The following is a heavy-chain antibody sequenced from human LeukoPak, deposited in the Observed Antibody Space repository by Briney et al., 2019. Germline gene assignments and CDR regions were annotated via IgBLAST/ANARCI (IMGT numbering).Heavy chain of an antibody. CDR1: GGSFSGYY. CDR3: ARHLRRPDQIDAFDI. CDR2: INHSGST. J-gene: IGHJ3*02. D-gene: IGHD3-3*02. V-gene: IGHV4-34*01. Sequence: SETLSLTCAVYGGSFSGYYWSWIRQPPGKGLEWIGEINHSGSTNYNPSLKSRVTISVDTSKNQFSLKLSSVTAADTAVYYCARHLRRPDQIDAFDIWGQGTMVTVSS.